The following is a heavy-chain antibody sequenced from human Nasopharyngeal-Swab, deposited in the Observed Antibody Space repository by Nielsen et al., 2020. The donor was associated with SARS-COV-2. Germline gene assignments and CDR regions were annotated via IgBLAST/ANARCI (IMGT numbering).Heavy chain of an antibody. D-gene: IGHD6-6*01. V-gene: IGHV5-51*01. CDR1: GYSFTSYW. CDR2: IYPGDSGT. Sequence: GASLKISCTASGYSFTSYWIGWVRQMPGKGLEWMGIIYPGDSGTRYSPSFQGQVTISADKSISTAYLQWSSLKASDTAIYYCARGVGIAAQNWFDPWGQGTLVTVSS. J-gene: IGHJ5*02. CDR3: ARGVGIAAQNWFDP.